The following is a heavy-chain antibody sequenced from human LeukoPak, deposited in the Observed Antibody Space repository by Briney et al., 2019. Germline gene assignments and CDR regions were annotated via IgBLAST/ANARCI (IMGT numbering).Heavy chain of an antibody. CDR1: GFTFSSYA. CDR2: ISYDGSNK. Sequence: GGSLRLSCAASGFTFSSYAMHWVRQAPGKGLEWVAVISYDGSNKYYADSVKGRFTISRDNSKNTLYLQMNSLRAEDTAVYYCARALSYHGGPSGSYCISPDYWGQGSLVTVSS. J-gene: IGHJ4*02. V-gene: IGHV3-30-3*01. CDR3: ARALSYHGGPSGSYCISPDY. D-gene: IGHD1-26*01.